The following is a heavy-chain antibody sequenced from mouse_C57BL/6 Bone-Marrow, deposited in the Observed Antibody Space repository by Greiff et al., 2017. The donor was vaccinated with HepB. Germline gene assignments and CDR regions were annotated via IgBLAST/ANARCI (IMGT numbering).Heavy chain of an antibody. Sequence: EVKLEESGGGLVKPGGSLKLSCAASGFTFSDYGMHWVRQAPEKGLEWVAYISSGSSTIYYADTVKGRFTISRDNAKNTLFLQMTSLRSEDTAMYYCARRWLYAMDYWGQGTSVTVSS. CDR3: ARRWLYAMDY. J-gene: IGHJ4*01. D-gene: IGHD2-3*01. CDR2: ISSGSSTI. V-gene: IGHV5-17*01. CDR1: GFTFSDYG.